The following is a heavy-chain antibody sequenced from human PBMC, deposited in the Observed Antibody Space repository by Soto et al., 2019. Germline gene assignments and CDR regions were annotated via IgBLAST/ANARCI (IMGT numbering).Heavy chain of an antibody. CDR1: GYTFSTYE. V-gene: IGHV1-8*01. CDR3: ARGPRESGEWLLFDY. CDR2: MNPDNGNT. D-gene: IGHD3-3*01. J-gene: IGHJ4*02. Sequence: ASVKVSCKASGYTFSTYEINWVRRAAGQGLEWMGRMNPDNGNTGYAQKFQDRVTMTRNTSISTAHMELSSLRPDDTAVYYCARGPRESGEWLLFDYWGQGALVTVSS.